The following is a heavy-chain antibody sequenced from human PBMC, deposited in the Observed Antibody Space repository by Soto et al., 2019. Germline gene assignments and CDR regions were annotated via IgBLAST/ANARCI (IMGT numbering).Heavy chain of an antibody. CDR3: ARGGYSTYWFDP. CDR2: MNPNSGNT. V-gene: IGHV1-8*01. J-gene: IGHJ5*02. Sequence: ASVKVSCKASGYTFTSYDINWVRQATGQGLEWMGWMNPNSGNTGYAQKFQGRVTMTRNTSISTAYMELSSLRSEDTAVYYCARGGYSTYWFDPWGQGTLVTVSS. D-gene: IGHD6-13*01. CDR1: GYTFTSYD.